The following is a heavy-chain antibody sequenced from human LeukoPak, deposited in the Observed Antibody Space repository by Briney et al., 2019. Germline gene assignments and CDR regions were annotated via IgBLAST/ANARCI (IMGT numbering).Heavy chain of an antibody. CDR3: ARERSTYDFWSGYGIAVAANFDY. CDR1: GGSISSYY. D-gene: IGHD3-3*01. J-gene: IGHJ4*02. Sequence: SETLSLTCTVSGGSISSYYWTWIRQPAGKGLEWIGRIYTSGSTNYNPSLKSRVTMSVDTSKNQFSLKLSSVTAADTAVYYCARERSTYDFWSGYGIAVAANFDYWGQGTLVTVSS. CDR2: IYTSGST. V-gene: IGHV4-4*07.